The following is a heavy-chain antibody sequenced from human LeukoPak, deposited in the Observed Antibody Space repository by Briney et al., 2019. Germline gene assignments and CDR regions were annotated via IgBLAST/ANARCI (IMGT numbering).Heavy chain of an antibody. Sequence: GRSLRLSCAASGFTFGSYAMHWVRQAPGKGLEWVAVISYDGSNKYYADYVKGRFTISRDNSKNTLYLQMNSLRAEDTAVYYCARDSKGYCSSTSCYGNWFDPWGQGTLVTVSS. CDR3: ARDSKGYCSSTSCYGNWFDP. V-gene: IGHV3-30*04. J-gene: IGHJ5*02. CDR2: ISYDGSNK. D-gene: IGHD2-2*01. CDR1: GFTFGSYA.